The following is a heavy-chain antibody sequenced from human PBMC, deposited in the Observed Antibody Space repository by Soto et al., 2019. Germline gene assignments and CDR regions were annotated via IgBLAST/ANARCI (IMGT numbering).Heavy chain of an antibody. CDR3: ARVSYDSSGYYPTPFDY. CDR2: IYYSGST. CDR1: GGSISSGGYY. D-gene: IGHD3-22*01. V-gene: IGHV4-31*03. Sequence: QVQLQESGPGLVKPSQTLSLTCTVSGGSISSGGYYWSWIRQHPGKGLEWIGYIYYSGSTYYNPSLKSRVTISVDTSKNQFSLKLSSVTAADTAVYYCARVSYDSSGYYPTPFDYWGQGTLVTVSS. J-gene: IGHJ4*02.